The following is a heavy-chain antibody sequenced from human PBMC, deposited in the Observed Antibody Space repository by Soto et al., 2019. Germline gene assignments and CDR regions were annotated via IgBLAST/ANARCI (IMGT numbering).Heavy chain of an antibody. CDR3: ARDRNELRFLEWLNYYYYYGMDV. J-gene: IGHJ6*02. Sequence: ASVKVSCKASGYTFTSYGISWVRQAPGQGPEWMGCISAYNGNTNYAQKLQSRVTMTTDTSTSTAYMELRSLRSDDTAVYYCARDRNELRFLEWLNYYYYYGMDVWGQGTTVTVSS. V-gene: IGHV1-18*01. CDR1: GYTFTSYG. CDR2: ISAYNGNT. D-gene: IGHD3-3*01.